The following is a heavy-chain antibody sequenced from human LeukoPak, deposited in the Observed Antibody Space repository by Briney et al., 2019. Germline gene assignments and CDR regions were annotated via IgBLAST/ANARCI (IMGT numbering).Heavy chain of an antibody. CDR3: ARDDEGIAAAATELDY. V-gene: IGHV1-3*01. CDR1: GYTFTSYA. J-gene: IGHJ4*02. CDR2: INAGNGNT. D-gene: IGHD6-13*01. Sequence: ASVKVSCKASGYTFTSYAMHWVRQAPGQRLEWMGWINAGNGNTKYSQKFQGRVTITRDTSASTAYMELSSLRSEDTAVYYCARDDEGIAAAATELDYWGQGTLVTVSS.